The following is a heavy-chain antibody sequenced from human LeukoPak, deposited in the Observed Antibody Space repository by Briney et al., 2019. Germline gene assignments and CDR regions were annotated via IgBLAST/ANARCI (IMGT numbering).Heavy chain of an antibody. CDR1: GGSISSSNW. Sequence: PSETLSLTCAVSGGSISSSNWWSWVRQPPGKGLEWIGEIYHSGSTNYNPSLKNRVTISVDKSKNQFSLKLSSVTAADTAVYYCARDREVAPMGGFDPWGQGTLVTVSS. J-gene: IGHJ5*02. CDR2: IYHSGST. CDR3: ARDREVAPMGGFDP. V-gene: IGHV4-4*02. D-gene: IGHD5-12*01.